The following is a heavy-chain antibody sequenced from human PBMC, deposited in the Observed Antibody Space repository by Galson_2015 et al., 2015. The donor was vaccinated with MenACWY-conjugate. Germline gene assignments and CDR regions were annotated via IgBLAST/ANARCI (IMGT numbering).Heavy chain of an antibody. V-gene: IGHV1-69*08. CDR2: IIPILGTA. J-gene: IGHJ3*02. D-gene: IGHD2-2*01. CDR1: GDTFSTYT. Sequence: SVKVSCKASGDTFSTYTISWVRQAPGQGLEWMGGIIPILGTANYAQKFQGRVTITADKSTTTAYMELSSLRSEDTAMYYCAQGAQLRAFDIWGQGTTVTVSS. CDR3: AQGAQLRAFDI.